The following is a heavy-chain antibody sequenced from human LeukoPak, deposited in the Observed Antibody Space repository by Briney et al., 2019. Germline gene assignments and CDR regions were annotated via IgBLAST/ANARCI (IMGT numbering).Heavy chain of an antibody. CDR2: IYHSGST. J-gene: IGHJ5*02. CDR1: GGSISSGGYY. D-gene: IGHD3-22*01. CDR3: ARVRSSGYNQVDL. V-gene: IGHV4-30-2*01. Sequence: PSETLSLTCAVSGGSISSGGYYWSWIRQPPGKGLEWIGYIYHSGSTYYNPSLKSRVTISVDRSKNQFSLKLSSVTAADTAVYYCARVRSSGYNQVDLWGQGTLVTVPS.